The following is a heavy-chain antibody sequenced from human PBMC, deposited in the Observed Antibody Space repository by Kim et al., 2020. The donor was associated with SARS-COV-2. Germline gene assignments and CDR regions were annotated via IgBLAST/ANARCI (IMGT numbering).Heavy chain of an antibody. CDR3: ARDPGGRWWDV. J-gene: IGHJ6*02. D-gene: IGHD2-21*01. CDR2: ISSSSSYI. V-gene: IGHV3-21*01. Sequence: GGCLRLSCAASGFTFSSYSMNWVRQAPGKGLEWVSSISSSSSYIYYADSVKGRFTISRDNAKNSLYLQMNSLRAEDTAVYYCARDPGGRWWDVWGQGTTVTVSS. CDR1: GFTFSSYS.